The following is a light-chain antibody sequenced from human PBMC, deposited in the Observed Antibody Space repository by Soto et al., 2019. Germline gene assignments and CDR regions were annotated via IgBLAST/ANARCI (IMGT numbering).Light chain of an antibody. CDR1: QSVSSN. Sequence: EIVMTQSPATLSVSPGERATLSCRASQSVSSNLAWYPQKPGQAPRLLIYGASTRATGIPARFSGSGSGTEFTLTISSLQSEDFAVYYWQQYNNWPPMAFGQGTNVEIK. J-gene: IGKJ1*01. CDR2: GAS. V-gene: IGKV3-15*01. CDR3: QQYNNWPPMA.